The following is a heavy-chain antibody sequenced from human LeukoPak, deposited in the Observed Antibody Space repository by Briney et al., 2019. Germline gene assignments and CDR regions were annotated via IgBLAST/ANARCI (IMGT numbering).Heavy chain of an antibody. D-gene: IGHD2-2*01. V-gene: IGHV1-2*02. J-gene: IGHJ4*02. Sequence: GASVKVSCKASGYTFTDYYLDWVRQAPGQGLEWMGWIDPNSGGTFYAQRFQGRVTMTRDTSISTAYLEVSSLTSDDTALYYCARLSRSAVPAEWGQGTLVTVSS. CDR3: ARLSRSAVPAE. CDR1: GYTFTDYY. CDR2: IDPNSGGT.